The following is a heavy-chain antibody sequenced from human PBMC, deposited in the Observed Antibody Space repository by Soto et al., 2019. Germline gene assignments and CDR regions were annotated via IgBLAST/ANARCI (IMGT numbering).Heavy chain of an antibody. CDR3: AKCGYDSSGRLLRYFQH. J-gene: IGHJ1*01. V-gene: IGHV1-18*01. CDR2: ISAYNGNT. D-gene: IGHD3-22*01. Sequence: ASVKVSCKASGYTFTSYGFSWVRQAPGQGLEWMGWISAYNGNTNYAQKLQGRVTMTTDTSTSTAYMELRSLRSDDTAVYYCAKCGYDSSGRLLRYFQHWGQGTLVTVSS. CDR1: GYTFTSYG.